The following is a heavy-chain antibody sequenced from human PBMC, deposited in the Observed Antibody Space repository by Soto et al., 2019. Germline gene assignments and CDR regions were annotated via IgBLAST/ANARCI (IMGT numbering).Heavy chain of an antibody. D-gene: IGHD3-22*01. CDR3: ARAPYTYYYDRLQVTRPEYFPH. Sequence: SETLSLTCAVSGGSISSSNWWSWVRQPPGKGLEWIGEIYHSGSANYNPSLKSRVTISVDTSKNQFSLKLSSVTAADTAVYYCARAPYTYYYDRLQVTRPEYFPHWGQGTLVTVSS. CDR2: IYHSGSA. CDR1: GGSISSSNW. J-gene: IGHJ1*01. V-gene: IGHV4-4*02.